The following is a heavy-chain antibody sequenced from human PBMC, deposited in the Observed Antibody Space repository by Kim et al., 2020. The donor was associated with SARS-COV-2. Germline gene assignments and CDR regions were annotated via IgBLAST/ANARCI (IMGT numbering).Heavy chain of an antibody. CDR2: IYPGDSDT. V-gene: IGHV5-51*01. CDR3: ARCRNEANRWFGEVDYYYGMDV. CDR1: GYSFTSYW. Sequence: GESLKISCKGSGYSFTSYWIGWVRQMPGKGLEWMGIIYPGDSDTRYSPSFQGQVTISPDKSISTAYLQWSSLKASDTAMYYCARCRNEANRWFGEVDYYYGMDVWGQGTTVTVSS. D-gene: IGHD3-10*01. J-gene: IGHJ6*02.